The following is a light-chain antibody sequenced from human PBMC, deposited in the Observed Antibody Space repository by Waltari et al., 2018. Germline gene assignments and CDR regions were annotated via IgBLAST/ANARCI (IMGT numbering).Light chain of an antibody. J-gene: IGLJ3*02. V-gene: IGLV2-14*01. CDR1: SGDIGHYKF. Sequence: QSALTQPASVSGSPGPSITISCTGTSGDIGHYKFVPWYQQEPGRAPKLIVYDVSQRPSGVSNRFSGSKSGNTASLTISGLQAEDEADYYCSSYTTTSSWVFGGGTKLTVL. CDR2: DVS. CDR3: SSYTTTSSWV.